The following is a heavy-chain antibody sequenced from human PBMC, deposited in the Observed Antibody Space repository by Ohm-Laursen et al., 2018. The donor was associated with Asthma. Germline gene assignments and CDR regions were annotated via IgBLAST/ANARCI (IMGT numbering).Heavy chain of an antibody. CDR3: TRDIGYGDDTFDY. V-gene: IGHV1-18*01. CDR2: IGAYNGDT. Sequence: ASVKVSCKSSGYTFSSYGISWVRQAPGQGLEWMGWIGAYNGDTNYTQRLQGRITLTTDTFTSTAYMELRSLRSDDTAVYYCTRDIGYGDDTFDYWGQGTLVTVSS. J-gene: IGHJ4*02. D-gene: IGHD4-17*01. CDR1: GYTFSSYG.